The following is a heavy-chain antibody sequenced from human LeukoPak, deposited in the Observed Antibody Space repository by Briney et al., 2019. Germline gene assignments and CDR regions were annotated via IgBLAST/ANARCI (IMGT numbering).Heavy chain of an antibody. Sequence: QSGGSLRLSCAASGFTVSSNYMSWVRQAPGKGLEWVSVIYSGGSTYYADSVKGRFTISRDNSKNTLYLQMNSLRAEDTAVYYCTRGRQWSIRGFDYWGQGTLVTVSS. CDR3: TRGRQWSIRGFDY. J-gene: IGHJ4*02. D-gene: IGHD2-15*01. CDR2: IYSGGST. V-gene: IGHV3-53*01. CDR1: GFTVSSNY.